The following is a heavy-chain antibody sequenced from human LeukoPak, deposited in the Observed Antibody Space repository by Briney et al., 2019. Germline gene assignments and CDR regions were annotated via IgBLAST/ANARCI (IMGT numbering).Heavy chain of an antibody. CDR3: ARDYKYAFDN. D-gene: IGHD5-24*01. CDR1: GLRFSDYS. CDR2: IGIDSGNT. J-gene: IGHJ4*02. V-gene: IGHV3-48*01. Sequence: GGSLSLSCAASGLRFSDYSMNWVRQAPGKGREWMSYIGIDSGNTHYADSVKGRFTISGDKAKNSLYLQMHSLRVEDTAVYYFARDYKYAFDNWGQGTLVTVAS.